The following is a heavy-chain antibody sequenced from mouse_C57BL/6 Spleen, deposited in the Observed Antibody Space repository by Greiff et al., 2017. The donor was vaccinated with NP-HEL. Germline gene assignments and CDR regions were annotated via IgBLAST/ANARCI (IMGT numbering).Heavy chain of an antibody. J-gene: IGHJ4*01. Sequence: DVHLVESGGGLVKPGGSLKLSCAASGFTFSSYAMSWVRQTPEKRLEWVATISDGGSYTYYPDNVKGRFTISRDNAKNNLYLQMSHLKSEDTAMYYCARDSNYEGAMDYWGQGTSVTVSS. CDR2: ISDGGSYT. CDR1: GFTFSSYA. CDR3: ARDSNYEGAMDY. D-gene: IGHD2-5*01. V-gene: IGHV5-4*01.